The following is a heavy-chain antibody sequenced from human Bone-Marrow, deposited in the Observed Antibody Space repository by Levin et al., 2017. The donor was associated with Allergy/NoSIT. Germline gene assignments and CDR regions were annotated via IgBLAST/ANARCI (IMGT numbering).Heavy chain of an antibody. D-gene: IGHD3-22*01. CDR3: ARSMIPSITMIVVVLPSGAFDI. J-gene: IGHJ3*02. V-gene: IGHV4-4*02. Sequence: SETLSLTCAVSGGSISSSNWWSWVRQPPGKGLEWIGEIYHSGSTNYNPSLKSRVTISVDKSKNQFSLKLSSVTAADTAVYYCARSMIPSITMIVVVLPSGAFDIWGQGTMVTVSS. CDR2: IYHSGST. CDR1: GGSISSSNW.